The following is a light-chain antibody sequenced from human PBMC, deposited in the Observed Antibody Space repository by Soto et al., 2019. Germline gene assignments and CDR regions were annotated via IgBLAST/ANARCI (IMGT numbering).Light chain of an antibody. CDR3: QQYYNTPYT. V-gene: IGKV4-1*01. CDR2: WAS. CDR1: QSVLYRSNNKNY. Sequence: DIVMTQSPDSLAASLGERATINCKSSQSVLYRSNNKNYLAWYQQNPGQPPKLLIYWASTWESGVPDRFSGSGSGTDFTLTINSLQAEDVAFYYCQQYYNTPYTFGPGTKVYIK. J-gene: IGKJ3*01.